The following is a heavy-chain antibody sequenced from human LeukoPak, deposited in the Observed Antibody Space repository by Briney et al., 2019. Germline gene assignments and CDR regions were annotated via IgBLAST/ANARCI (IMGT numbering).Heavy chain of an antibody. CDR1: GFTFSNHV. D-gene: IGHD6-19*01. CDR3: ARDRPGITVAGALDY. CDR2: ISSDGNNK. Sequence: GGSLRLSCAASGFTFSNHVVHWVRQAPGKGLEWVAVISSDGNNKYYADSVQGRFTIARDNSKNTLYLQMNSLRPEDTALYYCARDRPGITVAGALDYWGQGTLVTVSS. J-gene: IGHJ4*02. V-gene: IGHV3-30*04.